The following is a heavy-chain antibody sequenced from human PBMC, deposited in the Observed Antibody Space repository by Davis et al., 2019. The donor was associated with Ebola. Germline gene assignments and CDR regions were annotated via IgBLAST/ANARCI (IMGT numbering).Heavy chain of an antibody. Sequence: GESLKTPCAASGFTFSSSAMSWGRQAPGKGLEWVSSLGGSGGSIYYADSVKGRFTISRDNSKNTLYLQMNSLRAEDTAVYYCAKAGHCGNYCSFDSWGQGTLVTVSS. CDR3: AKAGHCGNYCSFDS. CDR1: GFTFSSSA. D-gene: IGHD1-26*01. V-gene: IGHV3-23*01. J-gene: IGHJ4*02. CDR2: LGGSGGSI.